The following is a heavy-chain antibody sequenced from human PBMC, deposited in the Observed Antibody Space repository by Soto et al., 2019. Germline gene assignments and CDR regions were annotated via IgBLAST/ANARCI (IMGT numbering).Heavy chain of an antibody. V-gene: IGHV1-18*04. CDR3: ARDERAFCASDICEYYFDY. CDR1: GYTITSDG. J-gene: IGHJ4*02. D-gene: IGHD2-21*02. Sequence: QVQLVQSGAEVKRPGASVKVSCKTSGYTITSDGVSWVRQAPGLGLEWMGFISAYNGFTASAPKVQGSLTMTIDKSTSTAYMELRSLRSDDTAVYYCARDERAFCASDICEYYFDYWGQGTLVTVS. CDR2: ISAYNGFT.